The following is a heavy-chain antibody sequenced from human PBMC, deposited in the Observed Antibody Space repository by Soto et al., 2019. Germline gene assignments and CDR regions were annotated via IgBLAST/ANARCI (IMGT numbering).Heavy chain of an antibody. V-gene: IGHV4-59*08. CDR1: GGYSSSFD. J-gene: IGHJ6*02. Sequence: TKSVRYSVAGGYSSSFDGSWIRQHPGKELQYIGYIYYSGSANYNPSLKSRVTISDDTSTNQFFLTLTSVTAADTAVYYCARGWWEREGYVMDVWGQGTTVTVSS. D-gene: IGHD1-26*01. CDR3: ARGWWEREGYVMDV. CDR2: IYYSGSA.